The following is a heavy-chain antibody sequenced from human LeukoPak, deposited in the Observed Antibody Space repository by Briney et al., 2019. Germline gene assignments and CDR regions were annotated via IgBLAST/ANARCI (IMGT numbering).Heavy chain of an antibody. CDR3: ARAAMTTVTTDDFDY. D-gene: IGHD4-17*01. CDR2: ISYDGSNK. V-gene: IGHV3-30*04. CDR1: GFTFSSYA. Sequence: GGSLRLSCAASGFTFSSYAMHWVRQAPGKGLEWVAVISYDGSNKYYADSVKGRFTISRDNSKNTLYLQMNSLRAEDTAVYYCARAAMTTVTTDDFDYWGQGTLVTVSS. J-gene: IGHJ4*02.